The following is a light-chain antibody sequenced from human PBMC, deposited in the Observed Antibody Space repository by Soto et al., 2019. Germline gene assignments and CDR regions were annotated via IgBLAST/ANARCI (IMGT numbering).Light chain of an antibody. V-gene: IGKV1-33*01. J-gene: IGKJ4*01. CDR1: QDIRNY. CDR3: QHYDTFLT. Sequence: DIQLTQSPSSLSASVGDSVTISCQANQDIRNYLNWYQQKPGKAPKLLIYDASNLEKGVPSRFRGSGCGTDFTFTISSLQAEDLATYYCQHYDTFLTFGGGTKVGI. CDR2: DAS.